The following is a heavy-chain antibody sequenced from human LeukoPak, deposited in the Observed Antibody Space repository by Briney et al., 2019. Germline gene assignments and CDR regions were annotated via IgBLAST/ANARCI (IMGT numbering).Heavy chain of an antibody. J-gene: IGHJ4*02. CDR1: GFTFSSYG. Sequence: GGSLRLSCAASGFTFSSYGMHWVRQAPGKGLEWVAFIRYDGGNKYYADSVKGRFTISRDNSKNTLYLQMNSLRAEDTAVYYCANDLYYGSGSYKYYFDYWGQGTLVTVSS. D-gene: IGHD3-10*01. CDR3: ANDLYYGSGSYKYYFDY. CDR2: IRYDGGNK. V-gene: IGHV3-30*02.